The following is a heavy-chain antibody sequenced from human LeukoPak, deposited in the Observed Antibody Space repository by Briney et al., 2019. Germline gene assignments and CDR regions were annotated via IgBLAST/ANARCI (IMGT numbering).Heavy chain of an antibody. D-gene: IGHD5-24*01. Sequence: SETLSLTCAVYGGSFSGYYWSWIRQPPGKGLEWIGEINHSGSTNYNPSLKSRVTISVDTSKNQFSLKLSSVTAADTAVYYCARGCRRDGYNDLFDCWGQGTLVTVSS. CDR2: INHSGST. V-gene: IGHV4-34*01. J-gene: IGHJ4*02. CDR3: ARGCRRDGYNDLFDC. CDR1: GGSFSGYY.